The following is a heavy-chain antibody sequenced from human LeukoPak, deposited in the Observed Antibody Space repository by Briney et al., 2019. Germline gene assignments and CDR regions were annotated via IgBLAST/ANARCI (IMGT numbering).Heavy chain of an antibody. J-gene: IGHJ3*02. CDR1: GFTFSNAW. Sequence: GGSLRLSCAASGFTFSNAWMNWVRQAPWKGLEWVGRIISKTDGGTTDYAAPVKGRFTISRDDSKNTLYLQMNSLKTEDTAVYYCTTCGSSGGSCPDAFDIWGQGTMVTVSS. CDR3: TTCGSSGGSCPDAFDI. CDR2: IISKTDGGTT. D-gene: IGHD2-15*01. V-gene: IGHV3-15*07.